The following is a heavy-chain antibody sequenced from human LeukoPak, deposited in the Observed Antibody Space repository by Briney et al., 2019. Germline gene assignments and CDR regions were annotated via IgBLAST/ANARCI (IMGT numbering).Heavy chain of an antibody. D-gene: IGHD5-12*01. Sequence: GGSLRLSCAASGFTFSSYAMSWVRQAPGKGLGWVSAISGSGGSTYYADSVKGRFTISRDNSKNTLYLQMNSLRAEDTAVYYCARGYTTSPRAPFDYWGQGTLVTVSS. V-gene: IGHV3-23*01. J-gene: IGHJ4*02. CDR3: ARGYTTSPRAPFDY. CDR2: ISGSGGST. CDR1: GFTFSSYA.